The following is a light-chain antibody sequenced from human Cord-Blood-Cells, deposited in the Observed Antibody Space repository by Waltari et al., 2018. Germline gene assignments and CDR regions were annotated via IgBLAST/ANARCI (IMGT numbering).Light chain of an antibody. CDR3: AAWDDSLNGLWV. CDR2: SNN. V-gene: IGLV1-44*01. J-gene: IGLJ3*02. Sequence: QSVLTQPPSASGTPGQRVTISCSGSSSTIGSNTVNWYQQLPGTAPKLLIYSNNQRPSGVPDRFPGSKSGTSASLAISGLQSEDEADYYCAAWDDSLNGLWVFGGGTKLTVL. CDR1: SSTIGSNT.